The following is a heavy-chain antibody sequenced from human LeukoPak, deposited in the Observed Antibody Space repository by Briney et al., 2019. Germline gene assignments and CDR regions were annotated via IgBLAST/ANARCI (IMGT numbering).Heavy chain of an antibody. V-gene: IGHV4-59*01. D-gene: IGHD3/OR15-3a*01. Sequence: PSETLSLTCTVSGGSIYSYYWSWIRQPPGKGLEGIGYIYNSGSTNYNPSLKSRVTISVDTSKNQFSLKLSSVTAADTAVYYCARGTDYYYYYGMDVWGQGTTVTVSS. CDR3: ARGTDYYYYYGMDV. CDR2: IYNSGST. J-gene: IGHJ6*02. CDR1: GGSIYSYY.